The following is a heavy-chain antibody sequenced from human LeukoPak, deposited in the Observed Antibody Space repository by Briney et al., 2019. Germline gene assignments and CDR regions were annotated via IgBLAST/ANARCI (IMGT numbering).Heavy chain of an antibody. CDR3: ARDTSGYDYYFDY. V-gene: IGHV1-3*01. D-gene: IGHD5-12*01. Sequence: ASVKVSCKASGYIFTSYAMHWVRQAPGQRLEWMGWINAGNGNTKYSQKFQGRVTNTRDTSASTAYMELSSLRSEDTAVYYCARDTSGYDYYFDYWGQGTLVTASS. CDR2: INAGNGNT. J-gene: IGHJ4*02. CDR1: GYIFTSYA.